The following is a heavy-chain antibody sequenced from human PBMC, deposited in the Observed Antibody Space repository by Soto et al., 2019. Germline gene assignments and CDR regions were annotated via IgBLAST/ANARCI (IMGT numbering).Heavy chain of an antibody. CDR1: GFIISGYA. CDR3: ARGGGYDFFDY. CDR2: ISYDGTYK. Sequence: QVQLVESGGGVVQPGRSLRLSCAASGFIISGYAMHWVRQAPGKGLEWVALISYDGTYKYYADSVKGRFTMSRDKSKNTLYLQMNSLRAEDTAVFYGARGGGYDFFDYWGQGTLVTVSS. J-gene: IGHJ4*02. V-gene: IGHV3-30-3*01. D-gene: IGHD5-12*01.